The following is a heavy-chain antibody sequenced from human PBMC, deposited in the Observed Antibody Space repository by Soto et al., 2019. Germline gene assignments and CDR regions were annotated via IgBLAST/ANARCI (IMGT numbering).Heavy chain of an antibody. Sequence: GGSLRLSCAASGFTFSAYTMNWVRQAPGKGLEWVSSISPSGMYIYYADSVKGRFTISRDNANNSLDLQMNSLRAEDTAVYYCARAVRFLEWYRSGTFDIWGQGTMVTVSS. CDR2: ISPSGMYI. V-gene: IGHV3-21*01. CDR1: GFTFSAYT. D-gene: IGHD3-3*01. CDR3: ARAVRFLEWYRSGTFDI. J-gene: IGHJ3*02.